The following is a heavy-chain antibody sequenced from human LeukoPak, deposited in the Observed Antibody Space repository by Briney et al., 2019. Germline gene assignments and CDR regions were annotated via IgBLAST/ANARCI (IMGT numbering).Heavy chain of an antibody. CDR1: GGSSRGYY. CDR3: ARTGVGNGYSSSSDY. Sequence: WETLSLTSAVSGGSSRGYYSSWIRQPRGQGLDWIGESNHSGSTNYNPCPKSQVTISVDTSMTQFSLQLSSVTAADKAVYYCARTGVGNGYSSSSDYWGQGILVTVSS. J-gene: IGHJ4*02. D-gene: IGHD6-13*01. V-gene: IGHV4-34*01. CDR2: SNHSGST.